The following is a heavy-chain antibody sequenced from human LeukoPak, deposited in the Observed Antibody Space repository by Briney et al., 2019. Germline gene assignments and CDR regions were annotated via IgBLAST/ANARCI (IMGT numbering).Heavy chain of an antibody. D-gene: IGHD2-21*01. CDR2: ISGSGGGT. CDR3: AKAPVTTCRGAYCYPFDY. V-gene: IGHV3-23*01. J-gene: IGHJ4*02. Sequence: GGSLRLSCAASGFSLNTYVMTWVRQAPGKGLEWVSGISGSGGGTYYADSVKGRFTISRDSSKNTLFLQMNRLRPEDAAVYYCAKAPVTTCRGAYCYPFDYWGQGTLVTVSS. CDR1: GFSLNTYV.